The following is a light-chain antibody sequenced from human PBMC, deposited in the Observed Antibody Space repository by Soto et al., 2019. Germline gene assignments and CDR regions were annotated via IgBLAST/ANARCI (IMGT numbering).Light chain of an antibody. Sequence: QSALTQPRSVSGSPGQSVTVSFTGTSSDVGTYDFVSWYQQHPGNAPRLMIFDVSERPSGVPDRFSGSKSGNTASLTIFGLQAEDESDYYCCLYAVTFYVFGTGTKLTVL. CDR2: DVS. CDR3: CLYAVTFYV. J-gene: IGLJ1*01. CDR1: SSDVGTYDF. V-gene: IGLV2-11*01.